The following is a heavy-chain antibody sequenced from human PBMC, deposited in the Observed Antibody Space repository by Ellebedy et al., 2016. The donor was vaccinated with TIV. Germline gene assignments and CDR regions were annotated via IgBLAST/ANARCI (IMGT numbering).Heavy chain of an antibody. CDR3: AREGRTYYYDSSGYDI. D-gene: IGHD3-22*01. V-gene: IGHV3-48*01. J-gene: IGHJ4*02. Sequence: GGSLRLXXAASGFTFSSYSMNWVRQAPGKGLEWVSYISSSSSTIYYADSVKGRFTISRDNSKNTLYLQMNSLRAEDTAVYYCAREGRTYYYDSSGYDIWGQGTLVTVSS. CDR2: ISSSSSTI. CDR1: GFTFSSYS.